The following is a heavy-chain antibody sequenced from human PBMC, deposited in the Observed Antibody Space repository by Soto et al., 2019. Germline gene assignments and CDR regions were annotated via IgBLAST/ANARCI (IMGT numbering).Heavy chain of an antibody. J-gene: IGHJ2*01. CDR2: VSCDGRVQ. CDR3: AKDIRPKAGKWYFDL. V-gene: IGHV3-30*18. Sequence: QVQLVESGGGVVQPGGSLRLSCAASGFTFNNYGMHWVRQAPGEGLEWVAVVSCDGRVQYYADSEKGRFTISRDNSKNPLYLQMNSLRYDDTAVYYCAKDIRPKAGKWYFDLWGRGTLVTVSS. D-gene: IGHD6-19*01. CDR1: GFTFNNYG.